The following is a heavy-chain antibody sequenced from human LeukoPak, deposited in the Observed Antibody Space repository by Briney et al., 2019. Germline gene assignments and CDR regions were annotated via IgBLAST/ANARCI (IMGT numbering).Heavy chain of an antibody. D-gene: IGHD5-12*01. Sequence: PGGSLRLSCAASGFTFSSYSMNWVRQAPGKGLEWVSSISSSSSYIYYADSVKGRFTISRDNAKNSLYLQMNSLRAEDTAVYYCARGGDIVATITLGAFDIWGQGAMVTVSS. CDR3: ARGGDIVATITLGAFDI. CDR1: GFTFSSYS. CDR2: ISSSSSYI. V-gene: IGHV3-21*01. J-gene: IGHJ3*02.